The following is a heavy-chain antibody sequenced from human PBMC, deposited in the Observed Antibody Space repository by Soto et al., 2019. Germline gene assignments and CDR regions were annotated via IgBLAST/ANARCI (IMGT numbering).Heavy chain of an antibody. CDR1: GGSISSGGYY. CDR2: IYYSGTT. D-gene: IGHD2-21*01. Sequence: QVQLQESGPGLVKPSQTLSLTCTVSGGSISSGGYYWYWIRQHPGKGLEWIGYIYYSGTTYYNPSLKSRVTLSVDTSKYQFSLKLSSVTAADTAVYYCAASCVACGGFNYYGMDVWGQGTTVTVSS. V-gene: IGHV4-31*03. CDR3: AASCVACGGFNYYGMDV. J-gene: IGHJ6*02.